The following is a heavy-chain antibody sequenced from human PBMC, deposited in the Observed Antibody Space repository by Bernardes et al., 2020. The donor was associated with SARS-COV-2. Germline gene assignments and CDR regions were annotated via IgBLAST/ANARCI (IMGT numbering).Heavy chain of an antibody. V-gene: IGHV3-23*01. D-gene: IGHD3-3*01. CDR2: ISSSGGST. Sequence: SLRLSCAASGFTFSTYAMNWVRQAPGKGLEWVSTISSSGGSTYYADSLKGRFTISRDNSKNTLYLQMNSLRAEDTAVYYCAKVWSLGYFDSWGQGTLVTVSS. J-gene: IGHJ4*02. CDR3: AKVWSLGYFDS. CDR1: GFTFSTYA.